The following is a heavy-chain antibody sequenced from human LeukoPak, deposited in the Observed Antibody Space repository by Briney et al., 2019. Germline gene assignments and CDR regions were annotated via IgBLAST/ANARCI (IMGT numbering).Heavy chain of an antibody. J-gene: IGHJ1*01. CDR2: IYTSGST. Sequence: SETLSLTCTVSGGSISSYYWSWIRQPAGKGLEWIGRIYTSGSTNYNPSLKSRVTMSVDTSKNQFSLKLSSVTAADTAVYYCARDVYCSGGSCHYQYFQHWGQGTLVTVSS. V-gene: IGHV4-4*07. CDR3: ARDVYCSGGSCHYQYFQH. D-gene: IGHD2-15*01. CDR1: GGSISSYY.